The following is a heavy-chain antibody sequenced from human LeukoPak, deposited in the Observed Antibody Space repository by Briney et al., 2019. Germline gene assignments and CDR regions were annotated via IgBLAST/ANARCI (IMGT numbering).Heavy chain of an antibody. D-gene: IGHD6-6*01. V-gene: IGHV7-4-1*02. CDR1: GYTFISYV. CDR3: ARAHSYSTSSLPGY. Sequence: ASVKVSCKASGYTFISYVMTWVRQAPGQGLEWMGWINTNTGNPTYAQGFTGRFVFSLDTSVSTAYLQISSLKAEDTAVYYCARAHSYSTSSLPGYWGLGTLVTVSS. J-gene: IGHJ4*02. CDR2: INTNTGNP.